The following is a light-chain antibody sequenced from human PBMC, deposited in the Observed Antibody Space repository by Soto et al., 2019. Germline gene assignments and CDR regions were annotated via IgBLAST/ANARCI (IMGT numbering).Light chain of an antibody. CDR1: QTVAKNF. V-gene: IGKV3-20*01. J-gene: IGKJ1*01. Sequence: EIVLTQSPGTLSLSLGERATLSCRASQTVAKNFLAWYQQKPGQAPRFLVHGASTRATGIPDRFSGSGSGTDFTLTISRLEPEDSAVYYCHQYAASPRTFGQGTKVEVK. CDR2: GAS. CDR3: HQYAASPRT.